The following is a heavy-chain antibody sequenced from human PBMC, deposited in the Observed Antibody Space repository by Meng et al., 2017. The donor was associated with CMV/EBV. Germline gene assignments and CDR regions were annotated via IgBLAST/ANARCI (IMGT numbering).Heavy chain of an antibody. CDR2: INPSGGST. V-gene: IGHV1-46*01. Sequence: ASVTVSCKASGYTFTSYYMHWVRQAPGQGLEWMGIINPSGGSTSYAQKFQGRVTMTRDTSTSTVYMELSSLRSEDTAVYYCAREISSGYYRTQYLMDVWGQGTTVTVSS. CDR1: GYTFTSYY. D-gene: IGHD3-22*01. J-gene: IGHJ6*02. CDR3: AREISSGYYRTQYLMDV.